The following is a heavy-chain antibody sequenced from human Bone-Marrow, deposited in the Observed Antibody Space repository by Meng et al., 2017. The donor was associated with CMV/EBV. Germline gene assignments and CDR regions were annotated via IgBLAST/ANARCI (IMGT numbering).Heavy chain of an antibody. D-gene: IGHD2-2*01. Sequence: SQTLSLTCAVYGGSFSGYYWSWIRQPPGKGLEWIGEINHSGSTNYNPSLKSRVTISVDTSKNQFSLKLSSVTAADTAVYYCARDLVGYCSSSSCYGSYYYYGMDVWGQGTTVTGSS. CDR1: GGSFSGYY. J-gene: IGHJ6*01. CDR3: ARDLVGYCSSSSCYGSYYYYGMDV. V-gene: IGHV4-34*01. CDR2: INHSGST.